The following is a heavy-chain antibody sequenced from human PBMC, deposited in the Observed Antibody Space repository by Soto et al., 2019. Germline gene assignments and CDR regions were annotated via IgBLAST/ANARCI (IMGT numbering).Heavy chain of an antibody. CDR3: AHRTRSGDAFDI. CDR2: IYWNDDK. V-gene: IGHV2-5*01. CDR1: GFSLNTTGVG. Sequence: SGPTLVNPTQTLTLTCTFSGFSLNTTGVGVGWIRQPPRKALEGLALIYWNDDKRYSPSLKSRLTITKDTSKNQVVLTMTNMDPVDTARYYCAHRTRSGDAFDIWGQGTVVTVSS. J-gene: IGHJ3*02.